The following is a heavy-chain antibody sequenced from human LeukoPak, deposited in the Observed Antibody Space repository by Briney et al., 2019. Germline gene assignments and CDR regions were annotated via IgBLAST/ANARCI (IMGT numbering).Heavy chain of an antibody. J-gene: IGHJ4*02. CDR3: AKRLGYCSSTSCYALDY. CDR1: GFTFSSYG. D-gene: IGHD2-2*01. V-gene: IGHV3-30*02. CDR2: IRYDGSNK. Sequence: PGGSLRLSCAASGFTFSSYGMHWVRQAPGKGLGWVAFIRYDGSNKYYADSVKGRFTISRDNSKNTLYLPMNTLRAEDTAVYYCAKRLGYCSSTSCYALDYWGQGTLVTVSS.